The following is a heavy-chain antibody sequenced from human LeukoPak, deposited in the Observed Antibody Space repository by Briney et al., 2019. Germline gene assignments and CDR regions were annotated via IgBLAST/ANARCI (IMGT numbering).Heavy chain of an antibody. Sequence: PGGSLRLSCAASGFTFSSYSMNWVRQAPGKGLEWVSSISGDSNYIYYADSVRGRFTISRDNTKNSLYLQMNSLRAEDTAVYYCARDREDYYDSRALGDWGQGTLVTVSS. D-gene: IGHD3-22*01. V-gene: IGHV3-21*01. CDR3: ARDREDYYDSRALGD. CDR2: ISGDSNYI. J-gene: IGHJ4*02. CDR1: GFTFSSYS.